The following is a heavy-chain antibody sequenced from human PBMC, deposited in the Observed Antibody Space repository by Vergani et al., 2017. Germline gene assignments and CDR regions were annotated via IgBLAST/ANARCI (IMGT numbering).Heavy chain of an antibody. CDR3: AKDQAQYYYDSSGYSFDY. D-gene: IGHD3-22*01. V-gene: IGHV3-23*04. CDR1: GFTFSDYY. J-gene: IGHJ4*02. CDR2: ISGSGGST. Sequence: VQLVESGGGLVKPGGSLRLSCAASGFTFSDYYMSWIRQAPGKGLEWVSSISGSGGSTYYADSVKGRFTISRDNSKNTLYLQMNSLRVEDTAVYYCAKDQAQYYYDSSGYSFDYWGQGTLVTVSS.